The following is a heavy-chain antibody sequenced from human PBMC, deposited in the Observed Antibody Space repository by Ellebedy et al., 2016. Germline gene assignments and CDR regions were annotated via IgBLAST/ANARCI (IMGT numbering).Heavy chain of an antibody. V-gene: IGHV1-2*04. CDR2: INPNSGGT. CDR3: ARGEFLYYYGSGSYYYYGMDV. J-gene: IGHJ6*02. Sequence: ASVKVSCKASGYTFTGYYMHWVRQAPGQGLEWMGWINPNSGGTNYAQKFQGWVTMTRDTSISTAYMELSRLRSDDTAVYYCARGEFLYYYGSGSYYYYGMDVWGQGTTVTVSS. D-gene: IGHD3-10*01. CDR1: GYTFTGYY.